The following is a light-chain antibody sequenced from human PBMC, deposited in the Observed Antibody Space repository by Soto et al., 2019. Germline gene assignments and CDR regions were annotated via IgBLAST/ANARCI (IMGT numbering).Light chain of an antibody. Sequence: EIVFTHSPDTLSLSPLYISTLSCMTSQSVSTSLAWYQQKPGQAPRLLIYDTSNRATDIPARFSGRGSGTDFTLTIYSLEPEDFAVYYCQQRSTWPPIIFGQGTRLEIK. CDR3: QQRSTWPPII. V-gene: IGKV3-11*01. CDR2: DTS. CDR1: QSVSTS. J-gene: IGKJ5*01.